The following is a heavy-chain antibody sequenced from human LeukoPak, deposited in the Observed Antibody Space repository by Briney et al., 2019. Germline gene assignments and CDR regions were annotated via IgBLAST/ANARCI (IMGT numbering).Heavy chain of an antibody. Sequence: SETLSLTCAVSGGSISSGGYSWSWIRQPPGKGLEWIGYIYHSGSTYYNPSLKSRVTISADRSKNQFSLKLSSVTAADTAVYYCARGGDSRYEYFQHWGQGTLVTVSS. D-gene: IGHD3-22*01. CDR3: ARGGDSRYEYFQH. V-gene: IGHV4-30-2*01. J-gene: IGHJ1*01. CDR1: GGSISSGGYS. CDR2: IYHSGST.